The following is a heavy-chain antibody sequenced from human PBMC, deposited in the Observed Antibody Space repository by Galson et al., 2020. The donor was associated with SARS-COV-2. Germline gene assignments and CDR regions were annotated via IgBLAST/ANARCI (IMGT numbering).Heavy chain of an antibody. CDR3: ARTASCYTRCLWDYYMDV. V-gene: IGHV3-21*01. CDR2: ISSSSSYI. Sequence: NSGGSLRLSCAASGFTFSSYSMNWVRQAPGKGLEWVSSISSSSSYIYYADSVKGRFTISRDNAKNSLYLQMNSLRAEDTAVYYCARTASCYTRCLWDYYMDVWGKGTTVTVSS. D-gene: IGHD2-2*02. CDR1: GFTFSSYS. J-gene: IGHJ6*03.